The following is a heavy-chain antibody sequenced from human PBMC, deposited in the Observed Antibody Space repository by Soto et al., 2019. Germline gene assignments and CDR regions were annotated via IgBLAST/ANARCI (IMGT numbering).Heavy chain of an antibody. CDR2: IYYSGST. Sequence: SETLSLTCTVPGGSISSGDYYWSWIRQPPGKGLEWIGYIYYSGSTYYNPSLKSRVTISVDTSKNQLSLKLSSVTAADTAVYYCARANFVVVPAAMGWFDPWGQGTLVTVSS. V-gene: IGHV4-30-4*01. J-gene: IGHJ5*02. CDR1: GGSISSGDYY. D-gene: IGHD2-2*01. CDR3: ARANFVVVPAAMGWFDP.